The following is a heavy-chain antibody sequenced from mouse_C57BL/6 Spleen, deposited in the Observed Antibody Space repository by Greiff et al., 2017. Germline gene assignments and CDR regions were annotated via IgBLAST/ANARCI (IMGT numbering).Heavy chain of an antibody. J-gene: IGHJ3*01. CDR2: ISSGSSTI. CDR3: ARRDDYDVHAY. V-gene: IGHV5-17*01. CDR1: GFTFSDYG. D-gene: IGHD2-4*01. Sequence: EVQLVESGGGLVKPGGSLKLSCAASGFTFSDYGMHWVRQAPEKGLEWVAYISSGSSTIYYADTVKGRFTISRDNAKNTLFLQMTSLRSEDTAMFYCARRDDYDVHAYWGQGTLVTVSA.